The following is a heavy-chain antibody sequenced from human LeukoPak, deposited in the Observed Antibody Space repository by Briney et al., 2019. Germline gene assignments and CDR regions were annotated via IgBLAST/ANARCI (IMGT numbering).Heavy chain of an antibody. CDR1: GGSISSSSYY. J-gene: IGHJ3*02. D-gene: IGHD3-9*01. CDR3: ARHSRYFDWLFDAFDI. V-gene: IGHV4-39*01. CDR2: IYYSGST. Sequence: SETLSLTCTVSGGSISSSSYYWGWIRQPPGKGLEWIGSIYYSGSTYYNPSLKSRVTISVDTSKNQFSLKMSSVTAADTAVYYCARHSRYFDWLFDAFDICGQGTMVTVSS.